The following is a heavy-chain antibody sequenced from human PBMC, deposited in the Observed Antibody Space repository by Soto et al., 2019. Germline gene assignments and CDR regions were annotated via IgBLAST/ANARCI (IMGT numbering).Heavy chain of an antibody. CDR3: STGGSCFDN. D-gene: IGHD1-26*01. CDR1: GFTFSNAW. Sequence: EVQLVESGGGLLKPGESLRLSCAASGFTFSNAWMNWVRQAPGKGLEWVGRVKSKSAGGTTDYAAPVKGRFSISTDDSQNTLYLQMNSLKIEDTAVYYCSTGGSCFDNWGQGTLVTVSS. CDR2: VKSKSAGGTT. V-gene: IGHV3-15*07. J-gene: IGHJ4*02.